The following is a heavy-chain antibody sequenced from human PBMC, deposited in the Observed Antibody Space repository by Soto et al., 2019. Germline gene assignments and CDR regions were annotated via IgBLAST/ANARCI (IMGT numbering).Heavy chain of an antibody. Sequence: QITLKESGPTLVKPTQTLTLTCTFSGFSLSTGGVGVGWIRQPPGKALEWLALIYWNDDNRYSPSLKSRLTNTKDTSKNQVDLTMTNMDPVDTATYYCAHRGYGDYPRDNWFDPWGQGTLVTVSS. J-gene: IGHJ5*02. CDR3: AHRGYGDYPRDNWFDP. D-gene: IGHD4-17*01. CDR2: IYWNDDN. V-gene: IGHV2-5*01. CDR1: GFSLSTGGVG.